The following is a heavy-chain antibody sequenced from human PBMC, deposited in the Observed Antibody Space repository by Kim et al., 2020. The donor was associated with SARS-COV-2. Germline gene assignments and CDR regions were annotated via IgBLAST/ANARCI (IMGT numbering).Heavy chain of an antibody. CDR1: GFTFRSFG. CDR3: VRDILGAAPRNWYFDL. Sequence: GGSLRLSCAASGFTFRSFGMPWVRQAPGKGLEWVAVVWYDGSNKYYADSVKGRFTVSRDNSKNTLSLQMNSLRAEDTAVYFCVRDILGAAPRNWYFDLWGRGTLVTVSS. D-gene: IGHD1-26*01. J-gene: IGHJ2*01. V-gene: IGHV3-33*08. CDR2: VWYDGSNK.